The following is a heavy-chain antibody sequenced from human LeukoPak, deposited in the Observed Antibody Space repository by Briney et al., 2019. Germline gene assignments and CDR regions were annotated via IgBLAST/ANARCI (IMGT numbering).Heavy chain of an antibody. V-gene: IGHV1-8*03. J-gene: IGHJ6*03. Sequence: GASVKVSCKASGYTFTSYDINKVRQATGQGLEWMGWMNPNSGNTGYAQKFQGRVTITRNTSISTAYLEMSRVRSEDTAVYYCARGGYSSSWYSYYYYYMDVWGKGTTVTVSS. D-gene: IGHD6-13*01. CDR2: MNPNSGNT. CDR3: ARGGYSSSWYSYYYYYMDV. CDR1: GYTFTSYD.